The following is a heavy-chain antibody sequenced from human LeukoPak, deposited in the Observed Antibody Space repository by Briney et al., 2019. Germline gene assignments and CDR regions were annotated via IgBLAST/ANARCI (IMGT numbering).Heavy chain of an antibody. V-gene: IGHV1-46*01. CDR1: GYTFTSYD. Sequence: ASVKVSCKASGYTFTSYDINWVRQATGQGLEWMGIINPSGGSTSYAQKFQGRVTMTRDMSTSTVYMELSSLRSEDTAVYYCARETWPLDYWGQGTLVTVSS. D-gene: IGHD5-12*01. CDR3: ARETWPLDY. CDR2: INPSGGST. J-gene: IGHJ4*02.